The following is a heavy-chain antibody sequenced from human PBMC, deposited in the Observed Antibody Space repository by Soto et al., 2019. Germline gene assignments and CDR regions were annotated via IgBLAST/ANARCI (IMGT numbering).Heavy chain of an antibody. CDR2: IIPIFGTA. CDR3: ARDGGPGSSQNGMDV. V-gene: IGHV1-69*13. CDR1: GGTFSSYA. Sequence: EASVKVSCKASGGTFSSYAISWVRQAPGQGLEWMGGIIPIFGTANYAQKFQGRVTITADESTSTAYMELSSLRSEDTAVYYCARDGGPGSSQNGMDVWGQGTTVTVSS. J-gene: IGHJ6*02. D-gene: IGHD6-13*01.